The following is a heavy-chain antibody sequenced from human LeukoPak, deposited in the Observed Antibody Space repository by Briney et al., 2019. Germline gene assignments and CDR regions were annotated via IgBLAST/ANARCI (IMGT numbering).Heavy chain of an antibody. CDR2: IYTSGST. D-gene: IGHD3-10*01. CDR3: ARRDGSGSHYDY. CDR1: GGSISSYY. V-gene: IGHV4-4*09. J-gene: IGHJ4*02. Sequence: SETLSLTCTVSGGSISSYYWSWIRQPPGKGLEWIGYIYTSGSTNYNPSLKSRVTISVDTSKNQFSLKLSSVTAAGTAVYYCARRDGSGSHYDYWGQGTLVTVSS.